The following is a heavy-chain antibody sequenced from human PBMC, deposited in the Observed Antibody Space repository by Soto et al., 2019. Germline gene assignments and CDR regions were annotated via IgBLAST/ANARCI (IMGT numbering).Heavy chain of an antibody. Sequence: PGEALRLSCATSGFSVSTHLMHWVRQAPGKGLIWLALINDNGTSITYAASVRGRLSISRDNARNTLFLQLTTLRGDDTGTSYCAAGSPHDHPVAGDFWGPGTLVTVSS. V-gene: IGHV3-74*01. CDR2: INDNGTSI. CDR3: AAGSPHDHPVAGDF. J-gene: IGHJ4*02. D-gene: IGHD1-1*01. CDR1: GFSVSTHL.